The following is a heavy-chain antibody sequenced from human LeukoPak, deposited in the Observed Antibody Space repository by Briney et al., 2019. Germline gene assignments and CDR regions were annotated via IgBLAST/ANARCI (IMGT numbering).Heavy chain of an antibody. J-gene: IGHJ3*02. Sequence: SQTLSLTCTVSGGSISGGDYYWSWIRQPPGKGLEWIGYIYYSGSTNYNPSLKSRVTISVDTSKNQFSLKLSSVTAADTAVYYCARGDYYDSSGFPFIWGQGTMVTVSS. CDR1: GGSISGGDYY. CDR2: IYYSGST. V-gene: IGHV4-61*08. CDR3: ARGDYYDSSGFPFI. D-gene: IGHD3-22*01.